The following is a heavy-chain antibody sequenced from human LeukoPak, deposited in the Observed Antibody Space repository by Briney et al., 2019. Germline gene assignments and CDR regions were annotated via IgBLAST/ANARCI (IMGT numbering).Heavy chain of an antibody. CDR1: GFTFTSHW. CDR3: ARDATYCTNGVCYTRFDY. Sequence: GGSLRLSCADSGFTFTSHWMSWVRQAPGKGLEWVARMNLDGSEKYYVDSVKGRFTISRDNAKTSPYLEMNSLRAEDTAVYYCARDATYCTNGVCYTRFDYWGQGTLVTVSS. J-gene: IGHJ4*02. CDR2: MNLDGSEK. D-gene: IGHD2-8*01. V-gene: IGHV3-7*01.